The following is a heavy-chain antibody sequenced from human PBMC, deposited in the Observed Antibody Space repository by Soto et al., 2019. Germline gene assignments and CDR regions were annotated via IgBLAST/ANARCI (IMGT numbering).Heavy chain of an antibody. Sequence: VQLLETGGGLVQPGGSLRLSCAASGFTFRNYAMSWVRQAPGKRLEWVSALTDSGGNKYHADSVKGRFTISRDNSKDTLYSQMNSLRAEDTSVYYCAKDRSRTGIADVFEIWGQGTMVTVSS. J-gene: IGHJ3*02. CDR2: LTDSGGNK. CDR3: AKDRSRTGIADVFEI. CDR1: GFTFRNYA. D-gene: IGHD6-13*01. V-gene: IGHV3-23*01.